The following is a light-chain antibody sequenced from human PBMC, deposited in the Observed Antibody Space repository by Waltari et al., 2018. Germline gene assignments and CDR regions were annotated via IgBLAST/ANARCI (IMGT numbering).Light chain of an antibody. J-gene: IGLJ2*01. CDR3: NSYTSSSILEVV. Sequence: QSALTQPASVSGSPGQSITISCTGTSSDVGGYKYVSWYPQHPGKAPKLMIYDVSNRPSGVSNRFSGSKSGNTASLTISGLQAEDEADYYCNSYTSSSILEVVFGGGTKLTVL. V-gene: IGLV2-14*03. CDR2: DVS. CDR1: SSDVGGYKY.